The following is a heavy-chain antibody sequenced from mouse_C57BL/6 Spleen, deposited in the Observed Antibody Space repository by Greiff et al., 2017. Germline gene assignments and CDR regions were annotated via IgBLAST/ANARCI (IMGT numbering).Heavy chain of an antibody. CDR3: AIYYGSTFYYAMDY. Sequence: EVKLMESGGGLVKPGGSLKLSCAASGFTFSDYGMHWVRQAPEKGLEWVAYISSGSSTIYYADTVKGRFTISRDKAKNTLFLQMPRLRSEDTAMYYCAIYYGSTFYYAMDYWGQGTSVTVSS. CDR1: GFTFSDYG. D-gene: IGHD1-1*01. V-gene: IGHV5-17*01. CDR2: ISSGSSTI. J-gene: IGHJ4*01.